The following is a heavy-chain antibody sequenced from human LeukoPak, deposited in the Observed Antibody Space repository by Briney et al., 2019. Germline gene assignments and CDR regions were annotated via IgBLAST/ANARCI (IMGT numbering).Heavy chain of an antibody. CDR1: GFTFSNAW. V-gene: IGHV3-15*01. D-gene: IGHD2-2*01. Sequence: GGSLRLSCAASGFTFSNAWMSWVRQAPGKGLEWVGRIKSKTDGGTTDYAAPVKGRFTISRDDSKNTLYLQMNSLKTEDTAVYYSTTVGVVVPAASYYYYGMDVWGKGTTVTVSS. CDR3: TTVGVVVPAASYYYYGMDV. CDR2: IKSKTDGGTT. J-gene: IGHJ6*04.